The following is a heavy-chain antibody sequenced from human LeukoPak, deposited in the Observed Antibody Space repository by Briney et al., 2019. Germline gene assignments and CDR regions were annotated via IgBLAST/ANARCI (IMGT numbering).Heavy chain of an antibody. CDR3: ATPLDYYDRSDSHQGGD. V-gene: IGHV3-7*03. CDR2: IKHDGSEK. D-gene: IGHD3-22*01. CDR1: GFTFSRHW. J-gene: IGHJ4*02. Sequence: GALRLSCAAPGFTFSRHWMTWVRQAPGKGLEWVANIKHDGSEKDYVDSVKGRFTISRDNAKNSLYLQMNSLRAEDTAVYYCATPLDYYDRSDSHQGGDWGQGTLVTVSS.